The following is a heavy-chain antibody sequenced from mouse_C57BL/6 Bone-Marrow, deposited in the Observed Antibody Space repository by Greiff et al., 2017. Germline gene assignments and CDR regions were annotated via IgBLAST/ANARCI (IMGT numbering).Heavy chain of an antibody. CDR3: ASYYYGSSSFEV. V-gene: IGHV1-55*01. CDR2: IYPGSGST. Sequence: VKLQQPGAELVKPGASVKMSCKASGYTFTSYWITWVKQRPGQGLEWIGDIYPGSGSTNYNEKFKSKATLTVDTSSSTAYMQLSSLTSEDSAVYYCASYYYGSSSFEVWGTGTTVTVSS. CDR1: GYTFTSYW. D-gene: IGHD1-1*01. J-gene: IGHJ1*03.